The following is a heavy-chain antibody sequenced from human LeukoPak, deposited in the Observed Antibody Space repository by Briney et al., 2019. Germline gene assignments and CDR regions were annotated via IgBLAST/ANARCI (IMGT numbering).Heavy chain of an antibody. CDR3: ARPVVVVAAPTYYFDY. CDR1: GFSLSTSGVG. V-gene: IGHV2-5*02. J-gene: IGHJ4*02. CDR2: NYWDDDK. D-gene: IGHD2-15*01. Sequence: ESGPTLVKPTQTLTLTCTFSGFSLSTSGVGVGWIRQPPGMALEWLALNYWDDDKRYSPSLKSRLTITKDTSKNQVVLTMTNMDPVDTATYYCARPVVVVAAPTYYFDYWGQGTLVTVSS.